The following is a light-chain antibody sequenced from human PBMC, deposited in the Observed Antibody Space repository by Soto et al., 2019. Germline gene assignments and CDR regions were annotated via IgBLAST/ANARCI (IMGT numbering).Light chain of an antibody. J-gene: IGLJ3*02. CDR2: EVN. CDR1: SSDVGTYNF. V-gene: IGLV2-23*02. Sequence: QSALTQPASVSGSPGQSITISCTGTSSDVGTYNFVSWYQQHAGKAPKLIIYEVNKGPSGVSNRFAGSKSGNTASLKISGLQAEDEADYFCCSYAGNSNWVFGGGTKVTVL. CDR3: CSYAGNSNWV.